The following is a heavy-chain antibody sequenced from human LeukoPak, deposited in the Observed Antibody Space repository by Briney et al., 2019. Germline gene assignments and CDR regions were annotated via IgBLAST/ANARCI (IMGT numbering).Heavy chain of an antibody. CDR3: ARVYGSGSYYWFDP. Sequence: SETLSLTCTVSGGSISSTSSYWGWIRQAPGKGLGWIGSIDYIGTTDYNPSLTSRVTISADTSKRQSSLQLNSVTAADTAVYYCARVYGSGSYYWFDPWGQGTLVTVSS. CDR1: GGSISSTSSY. J-gene: IGHJ5*02. V-gene: IGHV4-39*01. D-gene: IGHD3-10*01. CDR2: IDYIGTT.